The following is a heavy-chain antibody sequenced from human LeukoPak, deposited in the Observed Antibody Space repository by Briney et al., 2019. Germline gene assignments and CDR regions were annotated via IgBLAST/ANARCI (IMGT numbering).Heavy chain of an antibody. J-gene: IGHJ4*02. CDR1: GFTFSSYN. Sequence: PGGSLRLSCAASGFTFSSYNMDWVRQAPGKGLEWVSFIDSSSRYIYQADSVKGRFTISRDNAKSSVFLQMNSLRAEDTAVYYCARVGGHCTSTSCPPPDYWGQGTRVNLSS. CDR2: IDSSSRYI. CDR3: ARVGGHCTSTSCPPPDY. V-gene: IGHV3-21*01. D-gene: IGHD2-2*01.